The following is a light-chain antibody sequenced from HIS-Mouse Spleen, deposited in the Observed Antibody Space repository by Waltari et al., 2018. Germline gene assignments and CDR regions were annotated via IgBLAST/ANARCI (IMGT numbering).Light chain of an antibody. CDR1: SSNIGSNY. V-gene: IGLV1-47*01. Sequence: QSVLTQPPSASGTPGQRVTIPCSASSSNIGSNYVYWYQQLPGPAPKFLIYRNNQRPSGVPDRFSGSKSGTSASLAISGLRSEDEADYYCAAWDDSLSGPVFGGGTKLTVL. CDR2: RNN. J-gene: IGLJ2*01. CDR3: AAWDDSLSGPV.